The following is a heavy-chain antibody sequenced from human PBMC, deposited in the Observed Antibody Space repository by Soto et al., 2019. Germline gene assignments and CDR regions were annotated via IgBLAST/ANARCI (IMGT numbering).Heavy chain of an antibody. D-gene: IGHD1-26*01. CDR2: TYYRSKWYY. CDR1: GDSVSSNSAG. CDR3: ARGEQYSGKFFDY. V-gene: IGHV6-1*01. J-gene: IGHJ4*01. Sequence: RSQTLSLTCAITGDSVSSNSAGWSWVRQSPSRGLEWLGRTYYRSKWYYEYAVSVRGRITINPDTSKNQYSLQLNSVTPEDTAVYFCARGEQYSGKFFDYQRQVTLFTACS.